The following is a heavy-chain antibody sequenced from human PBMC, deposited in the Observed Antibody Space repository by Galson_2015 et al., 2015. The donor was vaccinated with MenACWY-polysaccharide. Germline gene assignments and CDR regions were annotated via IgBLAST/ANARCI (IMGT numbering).Heavy chain of an antibody. CDR2: IFHSGTT. D-gene: IGHD1-26*01. CDR3: ARVEKYSGSFYILY. J-gene: IGHJ4*02. CDR1: DYSIRSGYF. V-gene: IGHV4-38-2*01. Sequence: ETLSLTCAVSDYSIRSGYFWGWIRQPPGKGLEWIASIFHSGTTYYNPSLKSRVTISVDTSKNQFSLKLSSVTAADTAVYYCARVEKYSGSFYILYWGQGTLITVSS.